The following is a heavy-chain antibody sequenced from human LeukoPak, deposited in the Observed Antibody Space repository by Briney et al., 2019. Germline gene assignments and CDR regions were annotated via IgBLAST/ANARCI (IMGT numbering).Heavy chain of an antibody. CDR1: GGSISSYY. Sequence: PSETLSLTCTVSGGSISSYYWSWIRQPPGKGLEWIGYIYYSGSTNYNPSLKSRVTISVDTSKNQFSLKLSSVTAADTAVYYCARAISNCSSTSCYGWFDPWGQGTLVTVSS. CDR2: IYYSGST. CDR3: ARAISNCSSTSCYGWFDP. V-gene: IGHV4-59*12. J-gene: IGHJ5*02. D-gene: IGHD2-2*01.